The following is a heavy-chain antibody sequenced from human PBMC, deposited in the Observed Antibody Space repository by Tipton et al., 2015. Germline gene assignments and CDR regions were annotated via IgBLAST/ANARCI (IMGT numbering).Heavy chain of an antibody. CDR2: IYYSGSA. V-gene: IGHV4-59*01. CDR3: ARALFYGGNTDWCFDL. D-gene: IGHD4-23*01. CDR1: GGSISSYY. Sequence: TLSLTCTVSGGSISSYYWSWIRQPPGKGLEWIGYIYYSGSANYNPSLKSRVTISVDTSKNQFSLKLSSVTAADTAVYYCARALFYGGNTDWCFDLWGRGTLVTVSS. J-gene: IGHJ2*01.